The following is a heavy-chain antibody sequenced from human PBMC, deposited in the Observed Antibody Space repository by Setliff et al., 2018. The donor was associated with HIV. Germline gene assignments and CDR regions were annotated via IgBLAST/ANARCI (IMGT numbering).Heavy chain of an antibody. D-gene: IGHD4-17*01. Sequence: KPSETLSLSCAASGFTFSDHCMDWVRQPPGKGLEWIGYITYSGSAYYNPSLKSRVTISIDTSNNQISLRLSSVTAADTAMYYCVRDDYGYNGKGFDYWGPGTLVTVSS. V-gene: IGHV4-30-4*08. CDR2: ITYSGSA. CDR3: VRDDYGYNGKGFDY. CDR1: GFTFSDHC. J-gene: IGHJ4*02.